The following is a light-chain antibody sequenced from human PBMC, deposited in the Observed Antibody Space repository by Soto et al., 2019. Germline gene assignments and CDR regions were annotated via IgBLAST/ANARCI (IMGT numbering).Light chain of an antibody. Sequence: QSALTQPASVSGSPGQSITISCTGTSSDIAAYNFVSWYQQQPGKAPKLMIYNVNIRPSGVSNRLSGSKSGNTASLTISGLQAEDEADYYCTSWTTSTTMIFGGGTKVTVL. V-gene: IGLV2-14*03. CDR2: NVN. J-gene: IGLJ2*01. CDR3: TSWTTSTTMI. CDR1: SSDIAAYNF.